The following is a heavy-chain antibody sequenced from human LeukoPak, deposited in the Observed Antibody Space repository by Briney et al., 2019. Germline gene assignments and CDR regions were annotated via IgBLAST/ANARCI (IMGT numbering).Heavy chain of an antibody. CDR3: ARGGYCSSTRCYEARA. J-gene: IGHJ5*02. CDR2: IYYSGST. CDR1: GGSICGGDYY. Sequence: SETLSLTCTVSGGSICGGDYYWSWIRQPPGKGLEWIGYIYYSGSTYYNPSLKSRVTISVDTSKNQFSLKLSSVTAADTAVYYCARGGYCSSTRCYEARAWGQGTLVTVSS. V-gene: IGHV4-30-4*01. D-gene: IGHD2-2*03.